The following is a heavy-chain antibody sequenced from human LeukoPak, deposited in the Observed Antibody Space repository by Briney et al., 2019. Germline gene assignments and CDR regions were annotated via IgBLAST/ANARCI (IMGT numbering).Heavy chain of an antibody. CDR1: GGSISSYY. J-gene: IGHJ4*02. V-gene: IGHV4-59*01. D-gene: IGHD1-7*01. Sequence: SETLSLTCTVSGGSISSYYWSWIRQPPGKGLEWIGYVYNSGSTSYNPSLKSRVTISVDMSKNQFSLKLSSVTAADTAVYYCARGSSNWNYDPNLDYWGQGTLVSVSS. CDR2: VYNSGST. CDR3: ARGSSNWNYDPNLDY.